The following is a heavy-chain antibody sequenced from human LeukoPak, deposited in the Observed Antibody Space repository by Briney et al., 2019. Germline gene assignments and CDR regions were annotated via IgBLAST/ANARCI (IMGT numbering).Heavy chain of an antibody. D-gene: IGHD3-3*02. CDR1: GVSISSYY. CDR2: MYSSGST. CDR3: ARERIRPSLGSDAFDI. Sequence: SETLSLTCTVSGVSISSYYWSWIRQPPGKGLEWIGCMYSSGSTNYTPSLKSRVTISGDTSKNQFSLKLTSVTAADTAVYYCARERIRPSLGSDAFDIWGQGTMVTVSS. V-gene: IGHV4-59*12. J-gene: IGHJ3*02.